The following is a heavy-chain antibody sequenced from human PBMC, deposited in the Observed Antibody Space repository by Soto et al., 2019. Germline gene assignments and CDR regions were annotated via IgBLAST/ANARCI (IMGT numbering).Heavy chain of an antibody. CDR3: ARVRYYYDSSGYPPYFDY. D-gene: IGHD3-22*01. CDR2: ISYDGSNK. V-gene: IGHV3-30-3*01. J-gene: IGHJ4*02. Sequence: GGSLRLSCAASGFTFSSYAMHWVRQAPGKGLEWVAVISYDGSNKYYADSVKGRFTISRDNSKNTLYLQMNSLRAEDTAVYYCARVRYYYDSSGYPPYFDYWGQGTLVTVSS. CDR1: GFTFSSYA.